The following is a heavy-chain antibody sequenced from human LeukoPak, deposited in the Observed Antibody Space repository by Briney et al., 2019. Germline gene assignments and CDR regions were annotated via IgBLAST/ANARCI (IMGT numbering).Heavy chain of an antibody. CDR1: GFTFSNYV. Sequence: GGSLRLSCAASGFTFSNYVMSWVRQAPGKGLESVSSISSSGGSTYYADSVKGRFTISRDNSKNTLYLQMNTLRAEDTAVYYCAKGDGYSYGYGDYWGQGTLVPVSS. D-gene: IGHD5-18*01. CDR3: AKGDGYSYGYGDY. V-gene: IGHV3-23*01. J-gene: IGHJ4*02. CDR2: ISSSGGST.